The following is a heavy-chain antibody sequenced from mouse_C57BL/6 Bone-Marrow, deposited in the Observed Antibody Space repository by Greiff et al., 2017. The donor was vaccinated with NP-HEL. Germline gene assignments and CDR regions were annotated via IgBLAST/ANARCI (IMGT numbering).Heavy chain of an antibody. V-gene: IGHV1-64*01. Sequence: QVQLQQPGAELVKPGASVKLSCKASGYTFTSYWMHWVKQRPGQGLEWIGMIHPNSGSTNYTEKFKSKATLTVDKSSSTAYMQLSSLTSEDSAVYYCARRDSSSPDWFAYWGQGTLVTVSA. CDR3: ARRDSSSPDWFAY. CDR1: GYTFTSYW. J-gene: IGHJ3*01. CDR2: IHPNSGST. D-gene: IGHD1-1*01.